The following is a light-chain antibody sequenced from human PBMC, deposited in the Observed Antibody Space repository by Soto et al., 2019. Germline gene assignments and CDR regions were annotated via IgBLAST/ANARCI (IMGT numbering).Light chain of an antibody. J-gene: IGKJ2*01. Sequence: NVLTQSPGTLSLFPGERATLSCRASPGITLNYLAWYQQKPGQAPRLLISGASSRATGIPDRFSGSGSGTDFTLTISRLEPEDFAVYYCQQYGSSPYTFGQGTKVESK. CDR1: PGITLNY. CDR2: GAS. CDR3: QQYGSSPYT. V-gene: IGKV3-20*01.